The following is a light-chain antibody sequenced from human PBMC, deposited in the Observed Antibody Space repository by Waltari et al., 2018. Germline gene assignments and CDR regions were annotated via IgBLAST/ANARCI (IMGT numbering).Light chain of an antibody. CDR2: RHN. V-gene: IGLV10-54*01. J-gene: IGLJ2*01. Sequence: QAGLTQPPSVSKGLKQTAPLTCTGNSNKLGNHGAPWLQQHPGPPPNPLSHRHNNRPSGISEKLSTSRSGNTASLTISGLQPEDEADYYCLAWDISLSAWVFGGGTKLTVL. CDR3: LAWDISLSAWV. CDR1: SNKLGNHG.